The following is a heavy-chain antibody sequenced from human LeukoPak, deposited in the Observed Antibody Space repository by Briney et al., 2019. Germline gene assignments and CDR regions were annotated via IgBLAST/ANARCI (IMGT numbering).Heavy chain of an antibody. CDR1: GFTFSSYS. Sequence: GGSLRLSCAASGFTFSSYSMNWVRQAPGKGLEWISYISTSGSTIYYADSVKGRFTISRDNAKNSLYLQMNSLRAEDTAVYYCARNTYYYDSSVYYHYYFDYWGQGTLVTVSS. V-gene: IGHV3-48*04. J-gene: IGHJ4*02. D-gene: IGHD3-22*01. CDR3: ARNTYYYDSSVYYHYYFDY. CDR2: ISTSGSTI.